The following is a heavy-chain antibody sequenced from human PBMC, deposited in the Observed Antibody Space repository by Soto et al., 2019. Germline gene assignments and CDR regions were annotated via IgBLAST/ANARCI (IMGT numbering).Heavy chain of an antibody. D-gene: IGHD3-10*01. Sequence: GGSLRLSCAASGFTFDDYGMHWVRQDPGKGLEWVCLVSWDGGSTYYADSVKGRFTISRDNIKNSLYLQMNSLRAEDTALYYCAKDIAARITMVRGAPRDYYYYGMDVWGQGTTVTVSS. CDR2: VSWDGGST. CDR1: GFTFDDYG. V-gene: IGHV3-43D*04. CDR3: AKDIAARITMVRGAPRDYYYYGMDV. J-gene: IGHJ6*02.